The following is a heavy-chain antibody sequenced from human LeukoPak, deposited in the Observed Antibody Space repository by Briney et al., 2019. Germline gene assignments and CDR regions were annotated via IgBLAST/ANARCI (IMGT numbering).Heavy chain of an antibody. V-gene: IGHV4-34*01. J-gene: IGHJ6*03. CDR2: INHSGST. D-gene: IGHD2-2*01. CDR3: ARADIVVVPAAKQSYYYYYMDV. CDR1: GGSISSYY. Sequence: SETLSLTCTVSGGSISSYYWSWIRQPPGKGLEWIGEINHSGSTNYNPSLKSRVTISVDTSKNQFSLKLSSVTAADTAVYYCARADIVVVPAAKQSYYYYYMDVWGKGTTVTVSS.